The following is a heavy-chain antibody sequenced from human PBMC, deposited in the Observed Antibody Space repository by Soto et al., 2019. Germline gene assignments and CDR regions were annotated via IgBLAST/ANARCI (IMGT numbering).Heavy chain of an antibody. CDR1: GFTVSSNY. Sequence: GGSLRLSCAASGFTVSSNYMSWVRQAPGKGLEWVSVIYSGGSTYYADSVKGRFTISRDNSKNTLYLQMNSLRAEDTAVYYCAGSYGDYGYYFDYWGQGTLVTVSS. CDR3: AGSYGDYGYYFDY. V-gene: IGHV3-66*01. J-gene: IGHJ4*02. D-gene: IGHD4-17*01. CDR2: IYSGGST.